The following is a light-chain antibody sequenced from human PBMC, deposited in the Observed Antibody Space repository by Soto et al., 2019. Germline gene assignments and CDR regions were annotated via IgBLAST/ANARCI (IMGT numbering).Light chain of an antibody. Sequence: QSVLTQSPSASGTPGQGVTISCYGSSSNIGSYPVYWYQQLPGTAPKLLINSDDQRPSGVPDRFSASKSGTSASLAISGLRSEDEADYYCAAWDASLSGHVFGAGTKLTVL. CDR1: SSNIGSYP. V-gene: IGLV1-47*02. CDR3: AAWDASLSGHV. CDR2: SDD. J-gene: IGLJ1*01.